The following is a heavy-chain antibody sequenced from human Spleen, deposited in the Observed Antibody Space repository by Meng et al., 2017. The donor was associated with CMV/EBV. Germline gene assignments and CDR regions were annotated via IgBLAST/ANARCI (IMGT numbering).Heavy chain of an antibody. CDR1: GFTFSSYE. V-gene: IGHV3-15*01. D-gene: IGHD3-10*01. CDR2: IKSKTDGGTT. CDR3: TTSPDRLWFGDLNFDY. J-gene: IGHJ4*02. Sequence: LSLTCAASGFTFSSYEMNWVRQAPGKGLEWVGRIKSKTDGGTTDYAAPVKGRFTISRDDSKNTLYLQMNSLKTEDTAVYYCTTSPDRLWFGDLNFDYWGQGTLVTVSS.